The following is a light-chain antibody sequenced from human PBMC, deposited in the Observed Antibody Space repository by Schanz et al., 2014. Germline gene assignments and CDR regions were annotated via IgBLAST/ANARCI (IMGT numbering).Light chain of an antibody. V-gene: IGLV1-44*01. Sequence: QSVLTQPPSASGTPGQRVTISCSGSSSNVGSNGVNWYQQLPGAAPKLLIYGNNQRPSGVPDRFSGSKSGTSASLAISGLQSEDESDYYCAAWDASLNGWVFGGGTKVTVL. J-gene: IGLJ3*02. CDR3: AAWDASLNGWV. CDR2: GNN. CDR1: SSNVGSNG.